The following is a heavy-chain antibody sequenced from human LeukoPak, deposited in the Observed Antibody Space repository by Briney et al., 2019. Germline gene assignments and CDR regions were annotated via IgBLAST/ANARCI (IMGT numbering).Heavy chain of an antibody. CDR1: GFTFSNYG. J-gene: IGHJ6*02. CDR2: IKEDGSET. Sequence: GGSLRLSCAASGFTFSNYGMHWVRQAPGKGLEWVANIKEDGSETYYADSVKGRSTISRDYAKNSLYLQMNSLRAEDTAVYYCARGHYGMDVWGQGTTVTVSS. CDR3: ARGHYGMDV. V-gene: IGHV3-7*01.